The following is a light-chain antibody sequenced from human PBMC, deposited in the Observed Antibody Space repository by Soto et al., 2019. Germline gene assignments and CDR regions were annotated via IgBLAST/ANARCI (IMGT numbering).Light chain of an antibody. V-gene: IGKV3-15*01. J-gene: IGKJ5*01. CDR2: DES. CDR1: ESVGRH. CDR3: QKYNNWPPN. Sequence: EVVVTQSPATLSLSPGESATLSCRASESVGRHLAWYHQKTGQAPKLLIFDESTRATGVPDRFSGSGSGTELTLTVSRLQSEDIAVYFCQKYNNWPPNFGQGTRLEIK.